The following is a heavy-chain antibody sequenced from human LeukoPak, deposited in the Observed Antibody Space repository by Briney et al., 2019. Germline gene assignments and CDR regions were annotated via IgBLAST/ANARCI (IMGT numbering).Heavy chain of an antibody. V-gene: IGHV3-23*01. D-gene: IGHD2-15*01. CDR3: AKQLGYCSDGSCYFPY. CDR1: GFTFSNFW. Sequence: GGSLRLSCTASGFTFSNFWMSWVRQAPGKGLEWVSAISNNGGYTYYADSVQGRFTISRDNSKSTLCLQMNSLRAEDTAVYYCAKQLGYCSDGSCYFPYWGQGTLVTVSS. J-gene: IGHJ4*02. CDR2: ISNNGGYT.